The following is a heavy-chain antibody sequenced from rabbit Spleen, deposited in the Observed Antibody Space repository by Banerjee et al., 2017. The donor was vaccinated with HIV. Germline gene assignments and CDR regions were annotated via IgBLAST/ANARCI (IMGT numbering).Heavy chain of an antibody. V-gene: IGHV1S40*01. Sequence: QSLEESGGGLVKPGASLTLTCKASGFSLNSGYDMCWVRQAPGKGLEWIACIYAGSSGSTYSATWAKGRFTISRTSSTTVTLQMTSLTVADTATYFCARETSSGWGVVSYSFNLWGQGTLVTVS. CDR1: GFSLNSGYD. J-gene: IGHJ4*01. CDR3: ARETSSGWGVVSYSFNL. D-gene: IGHD4-1*01. CDR2: IYAGSSGST.